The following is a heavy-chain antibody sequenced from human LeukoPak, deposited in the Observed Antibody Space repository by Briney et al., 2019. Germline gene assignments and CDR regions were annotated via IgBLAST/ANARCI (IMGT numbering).Heavy chain of an antibody. J-gene: IGHJ3*02. CDR3: AREGPYYDSSGLAFDI. V-gene: IGHV3-30*04. CDR2: ISYDGSNK. D-gene: IGHD3-22*01. Sequence: GGSLRLSCAASGFTFSSYAMHWVRQAPGKGLEWVAVISYDGSNKYYADSVKGRFTISRDNSKNTLYLQMNSLRAEDTAVYYCAREGPYYDSSGLAFDIWGQGTMVTVSS. CDR1: GFTFSSYA.